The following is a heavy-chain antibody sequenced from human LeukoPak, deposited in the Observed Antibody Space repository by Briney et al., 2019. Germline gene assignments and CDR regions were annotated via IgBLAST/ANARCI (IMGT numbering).Heavy chain of an antibody. J-gene: IGHJ4*02. CDR2: ISGSSDST. D-gene: IGHD7-27*01. Sequence: GGSLRLSCAASGFTFSNYAMNWVRQAPGKGLEWVSAISGSSDSTYYVDSVKGRFTISRDNSKNALYLQMNSLRVEDTAVYYCAIDPNWGTHSWGQGVLVTVSS. CDR3: AIDPNWGTHS. V-gene: IGHV3-23*01. CDR1: GFTFSNYA.